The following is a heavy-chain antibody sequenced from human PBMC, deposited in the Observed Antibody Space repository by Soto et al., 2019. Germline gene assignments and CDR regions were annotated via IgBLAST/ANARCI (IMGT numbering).Heavy chain of an antibody. D-gene: IGHD3-10*01. J-gene: IGHJ5*02. CDR1: GYTFTSYD. Sequence: GASVKVSCKASGYTFTSYDINWVRQATGQGLEWMGWMNPNSGNTGYAQKFQGRVTMTRNTSISTAYMELSSLRSEDTAVYYCARSGKITMVRGVRSCWFDPWGQGTLVTVSS. CDR2: MNPNSGNT. CDR3: ARSGKITMVRGVRSCWFDP. V-gene: IGHV1-8*01.